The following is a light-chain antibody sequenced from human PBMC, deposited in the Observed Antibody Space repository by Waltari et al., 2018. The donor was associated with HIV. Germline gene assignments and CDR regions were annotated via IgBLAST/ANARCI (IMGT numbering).Light chain of an antibody. CDR1: QSISSR. CDR3: QQSATAPTMT. V-gene: IGKV1-39*01. CDR2: AAS. J-gene: IGKJ5*01. Sequence: IQMTQSPTSLSASVGDRVTITCRASQSISSRLNWYQQKPGKAPNLLIYAASILPSGVPSRFGGSGSGNDFTLTIGDRQPDDSATYCCQQSATAPTMTFGQGTRLEIE.